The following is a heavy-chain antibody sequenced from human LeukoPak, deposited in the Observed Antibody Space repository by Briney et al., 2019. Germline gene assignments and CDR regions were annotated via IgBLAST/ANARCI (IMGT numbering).Heavy chain of an antibody. D-gene: IGHD2-15*01. V-gene: IGHV4-31*03. CDR1: GGSFSSGGYY. CDR3: ASTHADPYCSGGSCYEDI. Sequence: SETLSLTCTVSGGSFSSGGYYWSWIRQHPGKGLEWIGYIYYSGSTYYNPSLKSRVTISVDTSKNQFSLKLSSVTAADTAVYYCASTHADPYCSGGSCYEDIWGQGTMVTVSS. CDR2: IYYSGST. J-gene: IGHJ3*02.